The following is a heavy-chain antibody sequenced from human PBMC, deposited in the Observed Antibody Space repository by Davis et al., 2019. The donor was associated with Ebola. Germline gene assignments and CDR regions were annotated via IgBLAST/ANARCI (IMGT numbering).Heavy chain of an antibody. CDR1: GGSFSGYY. V-gene: IGHV4-34*01. CDR3: ARGRARVDY. J-gene: IGHJ4*02. Sequence: SETLSLTCAVYGGSFSGYYWSWIRQPPGKGLAWIGEINHSGSTNYNPSLKSRVPISVDTSKNQFSLKLSSVTAADTAVYYCARGRARVDYWGQGTLVTVSS. D-gene: IGHD5-12*01. CDR2: INHSGST.